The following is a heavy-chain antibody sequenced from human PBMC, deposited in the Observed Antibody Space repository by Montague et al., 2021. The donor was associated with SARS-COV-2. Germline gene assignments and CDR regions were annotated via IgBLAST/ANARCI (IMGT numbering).Heavy chain of an antibody. CDR2: LFVSGRT. Sequence: TLSLTCSVSGAFISSGAYYWSWIRQPAGKGLEWIGRLFVSGRTSYNPSLKSRVTMSVDASENHFSLKVTSVTVADTAVYYCARLAGFHTYFAFDVWGQGTTVAVS. V-gene: IGHV4-61*02. CDR1: GAFISSGAYY. J-gene: IGHJ6*02. D-gene: IGHD6-19*01. CDR3: ARLAGFHTYFAFDV.